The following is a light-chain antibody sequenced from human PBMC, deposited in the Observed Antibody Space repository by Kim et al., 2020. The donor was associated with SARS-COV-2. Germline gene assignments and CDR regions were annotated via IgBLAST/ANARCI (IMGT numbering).Light chain of an antibody. Sequence: ELTQPPSASGTPGQRVTISCSGSSSNIGSNYVYWYQQLPGAAPKLLIYENYQRPSGVPDRFSGPKSGTSASLAISGLRSEDEADYYCAAWDNSLSVHYVFGTGTKVTVL. CDR3: AAWDNSLSVHYV. J-gene: IGLJ1*01. V-gene: IGLV1-47*01. CDR2: ENY. CDR1: SSNIGSNY.